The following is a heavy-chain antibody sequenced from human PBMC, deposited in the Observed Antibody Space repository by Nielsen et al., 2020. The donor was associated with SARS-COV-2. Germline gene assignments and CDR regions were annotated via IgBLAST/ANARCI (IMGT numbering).Heavy chain of an antibody. D-gene: IGHD1-26*01. CDR3: AKISGSQRHYFDF. J-gene: IGHJ4*02. CDR1: GFTVSNSA. Sequence: GESLKISCAASGFTVSNSAMTWVRQAPGQGLEWVSDIRASGGSTFYADSVKGRFTISRDNSKNTLYLQLNSLRAEDTAVFYCAKISGSQRHYFDFWGQGALVTVSS. V-gene: IGHV3-23*01. CDR2: IRASGGST.